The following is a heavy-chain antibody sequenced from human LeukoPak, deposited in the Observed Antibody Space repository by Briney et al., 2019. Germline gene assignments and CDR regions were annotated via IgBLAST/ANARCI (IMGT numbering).Heavy chain of an antibody. Sequence: GASVNVSCTASGGTFTSYAISWVRQATAQGLEWMGLIIPIFGTANYAQKLQGRVTITADESTSTAYMELSSLRSEETAVYYCATSMVRGVDTTYYFDYWGQGTLVTVSS. J-gene: IGHJ4*02. CDR1: GGTFTSYA. V-gene: IGHV1-69*13. CDR2: IIPIFGTA. CDR3: ATSMVRGVDTTYYFDY. D-gene: IGHD3-10*01.